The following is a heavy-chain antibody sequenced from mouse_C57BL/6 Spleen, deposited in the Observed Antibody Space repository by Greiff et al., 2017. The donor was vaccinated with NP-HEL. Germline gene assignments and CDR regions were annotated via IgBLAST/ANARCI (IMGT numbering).Heavy chain of an antibody. CDR3: ARRSNRGMDY. J-gene: IGHJ2*01. Sequence: EVQLQQSGRELVKPGASVKIPCKASGYTFTDYNMDWVRQSHGKSLEWIAYINPNTGGTNYNQKFKGKGTLTVDKSSSTVYMELRSLTSADTAVYDCARRSNRGMDYWGQGTTLTVSS. CDR1: GYTFTDYN. V-gene: IGHV1-18*01. CDR2: INPNTGGT. D-gene: IGHD4-1*01.